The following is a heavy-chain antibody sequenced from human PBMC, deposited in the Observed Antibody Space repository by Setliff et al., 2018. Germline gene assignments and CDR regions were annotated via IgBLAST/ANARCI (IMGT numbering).Heavy chain of an antibody. J-gene: IGHJ4*01. D-gene: IGHD7-27*01. Sequence: SETLSLTCTVSGGSLRSNYWGWIRQPPGKGLEWIGSIYNSGYTHYKPSLQSRATISVDTSKSQFSLNLSNVTAADTAVYYCASGLGFDYWGPGSLVTVSS. CDR1: GGSLRSNY. CDR2: IYNSGYT. CDR3: ASGLGFDY. V-gene: IGHV4-39*07.